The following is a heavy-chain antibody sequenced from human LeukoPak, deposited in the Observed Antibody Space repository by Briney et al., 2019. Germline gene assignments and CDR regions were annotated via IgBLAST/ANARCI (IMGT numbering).Heavy chain of an antibody. CDR1: GFTFNNYA. Sequence: PGGSLRLSCAASGFTFNNYAMNWVRQAPGKGLEWVSAISGRGGSTYYADSVKGRFTISRDNSKNTLYLQMNSLRAEDTAVYYCAKDRGITFGGVVASEYPRYFDYWGQGSLVTVSS. CDR2: ISGRGGST. D-gene: IGHD3-16*02. CDR3: AKDRGITFGGVVASEYPRYFDY. J-gene: IGHJ4*02. V-gene: IGHV3-23*01.